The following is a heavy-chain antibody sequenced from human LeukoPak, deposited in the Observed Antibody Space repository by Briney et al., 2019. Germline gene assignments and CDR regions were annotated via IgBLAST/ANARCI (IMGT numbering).Heavy chain of an antibody. CDR3: AREAQLRPALDY. Sequence: PGRSLRLSCAASGFTFSSYGMHWVRQAPGKGLEWVAVIWYDGSNKYYADSVKGRFTISRDNSKKTLYLQMNSLRAEDTAVYYCAREAQLRPALDYWGQGTLVTVSS. CDR1: GFTFSSYG. D-gene: IGHD6-6*01. V-gene: IGHV3-33*01. J-gene: IGHJ4*02. CDR2: IWYDGSNK.